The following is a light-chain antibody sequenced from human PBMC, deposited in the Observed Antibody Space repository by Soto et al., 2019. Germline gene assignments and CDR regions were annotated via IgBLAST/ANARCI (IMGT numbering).Light chain of an antibody. Sequence: EIVLTQSPATLSLSPGERATLSCRTSQTINNFLAWYQQKPGQPPRLLIYDVSARAAGVPARFSGSGSGTDFTLTITNLAPEDSAVYHCQQRANWPRGTFGQGTKVEI. CDR1: QTINNF. J-gene: IGKJ2*02. V-gene: IGKV3-11*01. CDR3: QQRANWPRGT. CDR2: DVS.